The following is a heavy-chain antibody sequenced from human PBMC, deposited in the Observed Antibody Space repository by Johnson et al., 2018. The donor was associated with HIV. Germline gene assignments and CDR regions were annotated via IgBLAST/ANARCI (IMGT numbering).Heavy chain of an antibody. CDR3: AKGATYYYGSGSYYTGSAFDI. CDR2: ISGSGGCT. Sequence: VQLVESGGGLVQPGGSLRLSCAASGFTFSSYAMSWVRQAPGKGLEWVSAISGSGGCTYYADSVKGRFTISRDNSKNTLYLQMNSLRAEETSVYYCAKGATYYYGSGSYYTGSAFDIWGQGTMVTVSS. CDR1: GFTFSSYA. V-gene: IGHV3-23*04. J-gene: IGHJ3*02. D-gene: IGHD3-10*01.